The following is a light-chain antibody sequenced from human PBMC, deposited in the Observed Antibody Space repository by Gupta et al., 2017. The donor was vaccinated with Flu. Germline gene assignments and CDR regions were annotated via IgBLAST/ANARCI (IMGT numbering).Light chain of an antibody. CDR3: QQRSNWPPGA. V-gene: IGKV3-11*01. Sequence: ATLSLSPGERATLACRASQSISNYLAWYQQKPGQAPRLLIYDASNRATGIPARFSGSGSGTDFTLTISSLEPEDFAVYYCQQRSNWPPGAFGGGTKVEIK. CDR1: QSISNY. CDR2: DAS. J-gene: IGKJ4*02.